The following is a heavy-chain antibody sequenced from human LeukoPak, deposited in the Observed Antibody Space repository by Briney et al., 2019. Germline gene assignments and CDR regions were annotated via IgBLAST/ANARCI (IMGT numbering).Heavy chain of an antibody. CDR2: IYPGDSDT. D-gene: IGHD3-10*01. CDR3: ARGIAGYNSRGFDY. V-gene: IGHV5-51*01. J-gene: IGHJ4*02. CDR1: GYLFSKYW. Sequence: GESLKISCKSSGYLFSKYWNAWVRQMPGKGLEWMGIIYPGDSDTRYSPSFQGQVTISADKSISTASLQWSSLKASDTAIYYCARGIAGYNSRGFDYWGQGTLVTVSS.